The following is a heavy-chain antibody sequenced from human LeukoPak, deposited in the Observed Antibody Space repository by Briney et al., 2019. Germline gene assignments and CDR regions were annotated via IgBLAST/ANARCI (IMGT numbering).Heavy chain of an antibody. CDR2: IYPGDSDT. CDR1: GYNFTSFW. V-gene: IGHV5-51*01. Sequence: GESLKISCKGSGYNFTSFWIGWVRQMPGKDLEWMGIIYPGDSDTRYSPSFQGQVTISADKSISTAYLQWSSLKASDTAMYYCARRKGIAVAGDAFDIWGQGTMVTVSS. J-gene: IGHJ3*02. CDR3: ARRKGIAVAGDAFDI. D-gene: IGHD6-19*01.